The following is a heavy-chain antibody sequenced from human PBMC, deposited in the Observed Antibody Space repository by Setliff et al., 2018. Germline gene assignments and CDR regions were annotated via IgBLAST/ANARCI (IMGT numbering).Heavy chain of an antibody. D-gene: IGHD2-21*01. CDR1: GGSISSSNW. CDR3: ARSVVVIAYDAFDI. CDR2: INHSGST. V-gene: IGHV4-4*02. Sequence: SETLSLTCAVSGGSISSSNWWSWVRQPPGKGLEWIGEINHSGSTNYNPSLKSRVTISVDTSKNQFSLKLSSVTAADTAVYYCARSVVVIAYDAFDIWGQGTMVTVSS. J-gene: IGHJ3*02.